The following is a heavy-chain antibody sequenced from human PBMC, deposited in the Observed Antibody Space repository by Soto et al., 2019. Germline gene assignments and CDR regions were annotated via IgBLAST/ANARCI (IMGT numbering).Heavy chain of an antibody. Sequence: QEQLQESGPGLVKPSETLSPPCTVSGGSIDHYYWSWIRKPPRKGLEWIGQISDSGNTKYNPSLSRRVTFSVDTSKNQFSLKVPSVTPADTAIYYCARYSSSWCPYHAIDLLRQGATVVVSS. CDR1: GGSIDHYY. V-gene: IGHV4-59*01. J-gene: IGHJ6*02. D-gene: IGHD4-4*01. CDR2: ISDSGNT. CDR3: ARYSSSWCPYHAIDL.